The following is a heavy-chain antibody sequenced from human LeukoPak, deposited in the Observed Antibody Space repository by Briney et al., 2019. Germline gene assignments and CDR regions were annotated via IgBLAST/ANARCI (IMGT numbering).Heavy chain of an antibody. CDR1: GYSISSGYY. V-gene: IGHV4-38-2*02. Sequence: PSETLSLTCAVSGYSISSGYYWGWIRQPPGKGLEGIGSIYHSGSTYYNPSLKSRVTISVDTSKNQFSLKLSSVTAADTAVYYCARDRATPGYQLLRVDYYYGMDVWGKGTTVTVSS. CDR3: ARDRATPGYQLLRVDYYYGMDV. D-gene: IGHD2-2*01. J-gene: IGHJ6*04. CDR2: IYHSGST.